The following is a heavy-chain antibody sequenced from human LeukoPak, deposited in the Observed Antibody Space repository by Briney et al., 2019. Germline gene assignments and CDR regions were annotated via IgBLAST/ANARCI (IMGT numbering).Heavy chain of an antibody. CDR2: IIPIFGTA. Sequence: VASVKVSCKASGYTFTGYYMHWVRQAPGQGLEWMGGIIPIFGTANYAQKFQGRVTITADESTSTAYMELSSLRSEDTAVYYCARDQGLTGYFDFWGQGTLVTVSS. D-gene: IGHD3-9*01. J-gene: IGHJ4*02. CDR1: GYTFTGYY. V-gene: IGHV1-69*13. CDR3: ARDQGLTGYFDF.